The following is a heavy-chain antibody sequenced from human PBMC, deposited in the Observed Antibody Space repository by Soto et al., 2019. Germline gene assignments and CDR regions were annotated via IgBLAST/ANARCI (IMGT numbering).Heavy chain of an antibody. CDR3: EAGGGLPRYC. CDR2: IYHSGST. Sequence: QLQLQESGSGLVKPSQTLSLTCAVSGGSISSGGYSWSWIRQPPGKDLEWIGYIYHSGSTYYNPSPKSRVTISVDRSKNQFSLKLSSVTAADTAVYDCEAGGGLPRYCWGQGTLVTVSS. CDR1: GGSISSGGYS. V-gene: IGHV4-30-2*01. D-gene: IGHD5-12*01. J-gene: IGHJ4*02.